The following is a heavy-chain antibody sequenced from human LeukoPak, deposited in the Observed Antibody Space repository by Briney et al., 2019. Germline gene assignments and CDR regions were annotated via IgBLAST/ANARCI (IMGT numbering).Heavy chain of an antibody. CDR3: AKDGYYDFWSGPKAPGFWYFDL. D-gene: IGHD3-3*01. CDR2: IRYDGSNK. J-gene: IGHJ2*01. V-gene: IGHV3-30*02. CDR1: GFTFSSYG. Sequence: PGGSLRLSCAASGFTFSSYGMHWVHQAPGKGLEWVAFIRYDGSNKYYADSVKGRFIISRDNSKNTLYLQMNSLRAEDTAVYYCAKDGYYDFWSGPKAPGFWYFDLWGRGTLVTVSS.